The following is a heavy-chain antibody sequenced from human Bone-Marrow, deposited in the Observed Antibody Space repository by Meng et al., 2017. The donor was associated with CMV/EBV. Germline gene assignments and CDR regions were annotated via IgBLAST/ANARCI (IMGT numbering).Heavy chain of an antibody. V-gene: IGHV4-59*01. CDR3: ARWDGGNHNLDY. Sequence: SETLSLTCTVSGGSISSYYWSWIRQPPGKGLEWIGYIYYSGSTNYNPSLKSRVTISVDTSKNQFSLKLSSVTAADTAVYYCARWDGGNHNLDYWGQGTLVTVSS. D-gene: IGHD4-23*01. J-gene: IGHJ4*02. CDR2: IYYSGST. CDR1: GGSISSYY.